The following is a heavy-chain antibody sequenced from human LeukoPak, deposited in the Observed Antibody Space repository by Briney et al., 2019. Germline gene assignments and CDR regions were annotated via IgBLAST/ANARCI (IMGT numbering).Heavy chain of an antibody. Sequence: PGGSLRLSSVQPRYSPTAYRMCSGCQAPGKGLEWVANIKPGGTEKNYGETVKGRFTISTEEAKNTLYFQMNSLRVKKTVVYYCAKKGGPAHGGYVPWGQGILVTVSS. V-gene: IGHV3-7*02. CDR2: IKPGGTEK. J-gene: IGHJ5*02. CDR1: YSPTAYR. D-gene: IGHD5-12*01. CDR3: AKKGGPAHGGYVP.